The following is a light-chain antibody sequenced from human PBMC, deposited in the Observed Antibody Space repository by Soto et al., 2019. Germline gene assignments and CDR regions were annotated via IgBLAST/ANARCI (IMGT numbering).Light chain of an antibody. V-gene: IGKV1-5*01. CDR3: QQKYSYSLYT. J-gene: IGKJ2*01. CDR2: DAS. Sequence: DIQMTQSPSTLSASVGDRVTITCRASQSIRGWLAWYQQKPGKAPKLLIYDASNLESGVPSRFSGSGHGTEFTLTIINLQPGDFETYYYQQKYSYSLYTFGQGTKLEIK. CDR1: QSIRGW.